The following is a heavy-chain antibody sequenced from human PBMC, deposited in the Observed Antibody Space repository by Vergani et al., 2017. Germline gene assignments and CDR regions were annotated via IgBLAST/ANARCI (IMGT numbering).Heavy chain of an antibody. D-gene: IGHD3-10*02. Sequence: QVQLVESGGGVVQPGGSLRLSCAASGFTFSSYGMHWVRQAPGKGLEWVAFTRYDGSNKYYADSVKGRFTISRDNSKNTLYLQMNSLRAEDTAVYYCARARISMFGEANYYYYYGMDVWGQGTTVTVSS. CDR2: TRYDGSNK. V-gene: IGHV3-30*02. J-gene: IGHJ6*02. CDR3: ARARISMFGEANYYYYYGMDV. CDR1: GFTFSSYG.